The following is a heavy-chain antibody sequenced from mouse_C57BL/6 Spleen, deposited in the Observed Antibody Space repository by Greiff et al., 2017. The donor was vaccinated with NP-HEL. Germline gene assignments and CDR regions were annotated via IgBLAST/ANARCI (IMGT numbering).Heavy chain of an antibody. CDR2: IWSGGST. V-gene: IGHV2-2*01. CDR3: ASYYDYGTLTMYD. Sequence: VMLVESGPGLVQPSQSLSITCTVSGFSLTSYGVHWVRQSPGKGLEWLGVIWSGGSTDYNAAFISRLSISKDNSKSQVFFKMNKLQADDTDIYYCASYYDYGTLTMYDWGQGTSVTVSS. J-gene: IGHJ4*01. CDR1: GFSLTSYG. D-gene: IGHD2-4*01.